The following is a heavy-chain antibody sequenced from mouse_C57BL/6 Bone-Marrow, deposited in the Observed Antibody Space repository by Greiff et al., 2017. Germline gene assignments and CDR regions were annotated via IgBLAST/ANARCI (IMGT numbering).Heavy chain of an antibody. CDR3: ARRGYSYVSSWFAD. D-gene: IGHD2-12*01. CDR1: GYTFTSYT. J-gene: IGHJ3*01. CDR2: INPSSGYT. Sequence: QVQLKESGAELARPGASVKMSCKASGYTFTSYTMHWVNQRPGQGLEWIGYINPSSGYTKYNQKFKDKATLTADKSSSTAYMQLSSLTSEDSAVYYCARRGYSYVSSWFADWGQGTLVTVSA. V-gene: IGHV1-4*01.